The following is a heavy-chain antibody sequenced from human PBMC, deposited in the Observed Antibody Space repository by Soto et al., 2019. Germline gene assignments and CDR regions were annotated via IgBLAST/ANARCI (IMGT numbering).Heavy chain of an antibody. D-gene: IGHD6-13*01. J-gene: IGHJ6*02. V-gene: IGHV3-30*18. CDR3: AKEVYSSNSYYYGMDV. Sequence: PGGSLRLSCAASGFTFSSYGMHWVRQAPGKGLEWVAVISYDGSNKYYADSVKGRFTISRDNSKNTLYLQMNSLRAEDTAVYYCAKEVYSSNSYYYGMDVWGQGTTVTVSS. CDR1: GFTFSSYG. CDR2: ISYDGSNK.